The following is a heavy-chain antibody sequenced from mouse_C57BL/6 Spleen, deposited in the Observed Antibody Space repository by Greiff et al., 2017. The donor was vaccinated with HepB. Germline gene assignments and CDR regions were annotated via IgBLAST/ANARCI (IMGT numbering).Heavy chain of an antibody. Sequence: QVTLKESGPGILQSSQTLSLTCSFSGFSLSTSGMGVSWIRQPSGKGLEWLAHIYWDDDKRYNPSLKSRLTISKDTSRNQVFLKITSVDTADTATYYGARSHYYGSSYYAMDYWGQGTSVTVSS. J-gene: IGHJ4*01. CDR2: IYWDDDK. V-gene: IGHV8-12*01. D-gene: IGHD1-1*01. CDR3: ARSHYYGSSYYAMDY. CDR1: GFSLSTSGMG.